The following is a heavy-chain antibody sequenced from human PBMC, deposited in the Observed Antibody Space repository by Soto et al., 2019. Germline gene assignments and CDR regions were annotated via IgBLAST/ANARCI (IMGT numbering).Heavy chain of an antibody. CDR1: GGTFSSYA. CDR3: ARPEYSSSRRGRYYYYGMDV. D-gene: IGHD6-6*01. V-gene: IGHV1-69*13. CDR2: IIPIFGTA. J-gene: IGHJ6*02. Sequence: SVKVSCKASGGTFSSYAISWVRQAPGQGLGWMGGIIPIFGTANYAQKFQGRVTITADESTSTAYMELSSLRSEDTAVYYCARPEYSSSRRGRYYYYGMDVWGQGTTVTVSS.